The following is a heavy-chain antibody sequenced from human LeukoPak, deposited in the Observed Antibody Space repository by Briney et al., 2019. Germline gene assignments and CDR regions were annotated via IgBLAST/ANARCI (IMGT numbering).Heavy chain of an antibody. V-gene: IGHV3-23*01. CDR2: ISGTGDSP. CDR1: GFTFRSYA. CDR3: AKDIGWFDP. J-gene: IGHJ5*02. Sequence: GGSLRLSCAASGFTFRSYAMNWVRQAPGKGLEWVSAISGTGDSPHYADSVKGRITISRDNSKNTLYLQMNSLRAEDTAFYYCAKDIGWFDPWGQGTLVTVSS.